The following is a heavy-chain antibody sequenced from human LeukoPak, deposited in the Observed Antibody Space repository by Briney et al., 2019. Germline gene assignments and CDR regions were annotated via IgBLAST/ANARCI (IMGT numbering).Heavy chain of an antibody. Sequence: GGSLRLSCAASGFTFSSYSMNWVRQAPGKGLEWVSYISSSSSTIYYADSVKGRFTISIDNAKNSLYLQMNSLRAEDTALYYCARDNYGSGPRGAFDYWGQGTLVTVSS. CDR3: ARDNYGSGPRGAFDY. D-gene: IGHD3-10*01. CDR1: GFTFSSYS. V-gene: IGHV3-48*01. CDR2: ISSSSSTI. J-gene: IGHJ4*02.